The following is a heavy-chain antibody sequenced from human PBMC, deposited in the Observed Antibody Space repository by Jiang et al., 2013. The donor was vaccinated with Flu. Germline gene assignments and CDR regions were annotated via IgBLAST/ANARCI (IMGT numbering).Heavy chain of an antibody. CDR2: IYDSGST. CDR3: ARGRDTSAYQYDYYGMDV. J-gene: IGHJ6*02. D-gene: IGHD3-22*01. Sequence: PGLVKPSETLSLTCAVSGGSISNYHWSWIRQPPGEGLEWLGHIYDSGSTTYNPSLKSRVTISLDTSRNQFSLKVSSVTAADTAVYYCARGRDTSAYQYDYYGMDVWGQGTTVTVSS. V-gene: IGHV4-59*01. CDR1: GGSISNYH.